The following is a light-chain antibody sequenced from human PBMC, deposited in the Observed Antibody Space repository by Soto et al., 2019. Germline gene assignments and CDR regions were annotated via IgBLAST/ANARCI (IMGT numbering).Light chain of an antibody. Sequence: QSVLTQPPSESGSPGQSVTISCTGTSSDVGSYNRVSWYQQPPGTAPKLMIYEVSNRPSGVPDRFSGSKSGNTASLTISGLQAEDEADYYCSSYTSSSTLWVFGTGTKVTVL. J-gene: IGLJ1*01. CDR3: SSYTSSSTLWV. CDR2: EVS. CDR1: SSDVGSYNR. V-gene: IGLV2-18*02.